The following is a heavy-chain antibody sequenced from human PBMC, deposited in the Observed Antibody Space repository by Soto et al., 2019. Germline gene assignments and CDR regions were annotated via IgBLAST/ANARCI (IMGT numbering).Heavy chain of an antibody. CDR1: GFKFSTYG. CDR3: AKALVGYVFGVQDYYFGMDV. CDR2: ISYDGNNK. Sequence: QVQLVESGGGVVQPGRSLRLSCGASGFKFSTYGMHWVRQAPGKWLEWVAVISYDGNNKDYADSVKGRFTISRDNSKNTSYLQMNSLRAEDTAVYYCAKALVGYVFGVQDYYFGMDVWGQGTTVAVSS. D-gene: IGHD1-26*01. J-gene: IGHJ6*02. V-gene: IGHV3-30*18.